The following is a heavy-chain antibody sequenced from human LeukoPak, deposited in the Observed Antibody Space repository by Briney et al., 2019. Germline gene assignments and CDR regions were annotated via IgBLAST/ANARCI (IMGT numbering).Heavy chain of an antibody. J-gene: IGHJ4*02. V-gene: IGHV3-23*01. CDR1: GFAFSSYA. D-gene: IGHD6-19*01. Sequence: GGSLRLSCAASGFAFSSYAMSWVRQAPGKGLEWVSAISGSGGSTYYADSVKGRFTISRDNSKNTLYLQMNSLRAEDTAVYYCAKVDIIAVAAVALRYWGQGTLVTVSS. CDR2: ISGSGGST. CDR3: AKVDIIAVAAVALRY.